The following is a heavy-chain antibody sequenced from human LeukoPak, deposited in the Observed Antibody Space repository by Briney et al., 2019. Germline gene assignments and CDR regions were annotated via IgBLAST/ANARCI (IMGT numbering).Heavy chain of an antibody. CDR2: ISGSGGST. Sequence: GGSLRLSCAASGFTFSSYAMSWVRQAPGKGLEWVSAISGSGGSTYYADSVKGRFTISRDNAKNSLYLQMNSLRAEDTAVYYCARVRSPRYFDYWGQGTLVTVSS. J-gene: IGHJ4*02. CDR1: GFTFSSYA. CDR3: ARVRSPRYFDY. V-gene: IGHV3-23*01.